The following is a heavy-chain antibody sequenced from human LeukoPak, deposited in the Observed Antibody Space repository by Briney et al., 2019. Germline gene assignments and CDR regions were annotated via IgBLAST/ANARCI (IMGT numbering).Heavy chain of an antibody. J-gene: IGHJ5*02. V-gene: IGHV3-30*03. D-gene: IGHD7-27*01. CDR3: ASLGHWFDP. Sequence: GGSLRLSCAASGFTFSSYGMHWVRQAPGKGLEWVAVISYDGSNKYYADSVKGRFTISRDNSKNTLYLQMNSLRAEDTAVYYCASLGHWFDPWGQGTLVTVSS. CDR2: ISYDGSNK. CDR1: GFTFSSYG.